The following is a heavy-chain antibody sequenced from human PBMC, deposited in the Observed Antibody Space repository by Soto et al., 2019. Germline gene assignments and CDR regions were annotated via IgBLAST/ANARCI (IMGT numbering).Heavy chain of an antibody. Sequence: GSLRLSCAASGFSFSDYSMDWVRQAPGRGLEWLSSISSSTTYIYYADSVKGRFTISRDDAKNSLYLQMNSLRAEDTAFYYCAKESPTYCTSASCYNWFDSWGQGTLVTVSS. CDR3: AKESPTYCTSASCYNWFDS. D-gene: IGHD2-2*01. CDR1: GFSFSDYS. J-gene: IGHJ5*01. V-gene: IGHV3-21*01. CDR2: ISSSTTYI.